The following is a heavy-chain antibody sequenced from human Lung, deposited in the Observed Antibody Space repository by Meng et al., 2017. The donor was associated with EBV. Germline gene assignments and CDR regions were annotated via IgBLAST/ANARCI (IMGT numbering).Heavy chain of an antibody. CDR2: INDSGSP. Sequence: GAGPWLLSPSPSRSRTGTVASVSIRYGDYNWNWTRQPLGKGREWIGYINDSGSPSHNPSLMRRVNISVDTSRNQFTLKLTSVTAADTAVYYCAIEYSSASGLPGHWGQGTLVTVSS. CDR1: SVSIRYGDYN. V-gene: IGHV4-30-4*08. CDR3: AIEYSSASGLPGH. D-gene: IGHD6-6*01. J-gene: IGHJ4*02.